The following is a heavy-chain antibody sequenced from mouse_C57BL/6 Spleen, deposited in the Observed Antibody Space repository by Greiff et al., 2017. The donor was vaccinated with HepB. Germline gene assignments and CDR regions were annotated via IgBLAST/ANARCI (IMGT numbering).Heavy chain of an antibody. J-gene: IGHJ3*01. CDR1: GYTFTDYY. CDR2: IYPGSGNT. D-gene: IGHD2-3*01. Sequence: QLQQFGPVRVKPGASVKISCKASGYTFTDYYIKWVNQRPGQGLVWIGWIYPGSGNTKNNEKFRGKATLTVDTSSSTAYMQLSSLTSEVSAVYFCARSTDGSLAYWGEGTLVTVSA. V-gene: IGHV1-84*01. CDR3: ARSTDGSLAY.